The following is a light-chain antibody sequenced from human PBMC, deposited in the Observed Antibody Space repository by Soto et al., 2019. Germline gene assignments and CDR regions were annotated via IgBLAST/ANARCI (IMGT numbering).Light chain of an antibody. V-gene: IGKV1-17*01. CDR1: QGIRED. CDR3: LQHNSYPFT. CDR2: AAS. Sequence: DIQMTQCPSSLYASVGDRVTITCRASQGIREDLGWYQQKPGKAPKRLIYAASSLPSGVPSRFSGSGSGTEFTLTISSLQPEDFATYYCLQHNSYPFTFGQGTKLEIK. J-gene: IGKJ2*01.